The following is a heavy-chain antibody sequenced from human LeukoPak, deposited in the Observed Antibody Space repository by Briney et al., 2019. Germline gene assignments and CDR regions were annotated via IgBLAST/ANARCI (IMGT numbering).Heavy chain of an antibody. J-gene: IGHJ4*02. CDR1: GGSISSGSYY. CDR3: ARALLYCSSTSCYTRGFDY. CDR2: IYTSGST. V-gene: IGHV4-61*02. Sequence: SETLSLTCTVSGGSISSGSYYWSWIRQPAGKGLEWIGRIYTSGSTNYNPSLKSRVTISVGTSKNQFSLKLSSVTAADTAVYYCARALLYCSSTSCYTRGFDYWGQGTLVTVSS. D-gene: IGHD2-2*02.